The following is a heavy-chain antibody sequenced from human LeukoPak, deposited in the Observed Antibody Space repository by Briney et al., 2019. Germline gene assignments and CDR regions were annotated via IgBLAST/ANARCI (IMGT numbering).Heavy chain of an antibody. D-gene: IGHD3-9*01. CDR1: GYTFTGYY. J-gene: IGHJ6*02. Sequence: ASVKVSCKASGYTFTGYYMHWVRQAPGQGLEWMGWINPNSGGTNYAQKFQGRVTMTRDTSITTAYMELSRLRSDDTAVYYCALVSYDFLTGNYYYYYGMDVWGQGTTVTVSS. CDR2: INPNSGGT. V-gene: IGHV1-2*02. CDR3: ALVSYDFLTGNYYYYYGMDV.